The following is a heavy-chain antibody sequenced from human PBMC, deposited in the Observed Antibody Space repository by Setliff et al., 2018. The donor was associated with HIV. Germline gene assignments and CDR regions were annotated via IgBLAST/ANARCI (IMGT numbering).Heavy chain of an antibody. CDR2: IFYSGSA. Sequence: SGPTLVNPTQTLTLTCTFSGFSLGTSGVGVGWIRQPPGKGQEWIGSIFYSGSANYNPSLTSPVTISVDTSKNQFSLKLRSVTAADTAVYWCAREDSSYHYFDSWGQGMLVTVSS. CDR1: GFSLGTSGVG. J-gene: IGHJ4*02. V-gene: IGHV4-39*02. D-gene: IGHD3-22*01. CDR3: AREDSSYHYFDS.